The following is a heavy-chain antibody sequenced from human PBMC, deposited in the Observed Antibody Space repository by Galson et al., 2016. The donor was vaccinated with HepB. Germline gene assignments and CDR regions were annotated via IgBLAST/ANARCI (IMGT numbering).Heavy chain of an antibody. V-gene: IGHV1-2*04. Sequence: SVKVSCKGSGYTFTGYYVHWVRQAPGQGLEWMGWINPNTGSTNYAHKLQGWVPMTRDTSISTVYMEMSRLRSDDTAVYYCGIRRTGEKERPFDYWGQGTLVTVSS. CDR3: GIRRTGEKERPFDY. D-gene: IGHD7-27*01. CDR1: GYTFTGYY. CDR2: INPNTGST. J-gene: IGHJ4*02.